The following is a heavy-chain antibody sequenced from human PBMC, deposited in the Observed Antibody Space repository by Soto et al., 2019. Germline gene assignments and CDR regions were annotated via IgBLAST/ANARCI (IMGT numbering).Heavy chain of an antibody. CDR2: SYYSRST. CDR3: ARGHGSYSPQFEP. Sequence: SETLSLTCTVSGGSISSYYWSCIRQPPGKGLEWIGYSYYSRSTNYNPSLKSRVTISVDTSKNQFSLKLSTVTAADTAVYYCARGHGSYSPQFEPWGQGTMGTVSS. D-gene: IGHD1-26*01. V-gene: IGHV4-59*01. CDR1: GGSISSYY. J-gene: IGHJ5*02.